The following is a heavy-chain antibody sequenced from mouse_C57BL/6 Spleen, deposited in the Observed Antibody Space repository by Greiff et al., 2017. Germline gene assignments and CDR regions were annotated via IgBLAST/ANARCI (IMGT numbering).Heavy chain of an antibody. CDR2: INPNNGGT. Sequence: VQLQQSGPELVKPGASVKMSCKASGYTFTDYNMHWVKQSHGKSLEWIGYINPNNGGTSYNQKFKGKATLTVNKSSSTAYMELRSLTSEDSAVYYCARSRFYEGYSFAYWGQGTLVTVSA. D-gene: IGHD2-3*01. V-gene: IGHV1-22*01. J-gene: IGHJ3*01. CDR1: GYTFTDYN. CDR3: ARSRFYEGYSFAY.